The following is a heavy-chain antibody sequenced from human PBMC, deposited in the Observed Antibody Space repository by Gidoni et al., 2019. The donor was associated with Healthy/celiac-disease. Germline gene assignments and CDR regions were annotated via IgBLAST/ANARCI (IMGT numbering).Heavy chain of an antibody. CDR2: IRGSGGST. CDR1: GFTFSSYA. V-gene: IGHV3-23*01. D-gene: IGHD3-10*01. J-gene: IGHJ5*02. CDR3: AKFRSAAKWFGELFPNWFDP. Sequence: EVQLLESGGGLVQPGGSLRLSCAASGFTFSSYAMSWVRQAPGKGLEWVSAIRGSGGSTYYADSVKGRFTISRDNSKNTLYLQMNSLRAEDTAVYYCAKFRSAAKWFGELFPNWFDPWGQGTLVTVSS.